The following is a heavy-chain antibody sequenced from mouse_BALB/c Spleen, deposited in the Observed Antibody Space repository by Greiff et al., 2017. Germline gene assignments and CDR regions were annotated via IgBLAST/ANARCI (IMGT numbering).Heavy chain of an antibody. V-gene: IGHV5-17*02. CDR1: GFTFSSFG. J-gene: IGHJ2*01. D-gene: IGHD2-1*01. CDR3: ARSGNHFDY. Sequence: DVHLVESGGGLVQPGGSRKLSCAASGFTFSSFGMHWVRQAPEKGLEWVAYISSGSSTIYYADTVKGRFTISRDNPKNTLFLQMTSLRSEDTAMYYCARSGNHFDYWGQGTTLTVSS. CDR2: ISSGSSTI.